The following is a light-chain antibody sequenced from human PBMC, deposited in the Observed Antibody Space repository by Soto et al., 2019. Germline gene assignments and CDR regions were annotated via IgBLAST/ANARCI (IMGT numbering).Light chain of an antibody. V-gene: IGKV1-5*03. CDR3: QQYNNWPPTT. Sequence: DIQMTQSPSTLSGSVGDRVTITCRASQTISSWLAWYQQKPGKAPKLLIYKASSLESGVPSRFSGSGSGTEFTLTISSLQSEDFAIYYCQQYNNWPPTTFGQGTRLEIK. J-gene: IGKJ5*01. CDR1: QTISSW. CDR2: KAS.